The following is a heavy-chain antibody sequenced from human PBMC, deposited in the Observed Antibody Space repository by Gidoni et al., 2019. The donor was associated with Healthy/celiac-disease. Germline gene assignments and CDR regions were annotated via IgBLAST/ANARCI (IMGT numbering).Heavy chain of an antibody. J-gene: IGHJ6*02. V-gene: IGHV1-46*01. D-gene: IGHD2-15*01. CDR1: GYTFTSYY. CDR3: ARDGLVVVVVAATLPSPYGMDV. Sequence: QVQLVQSGAEVKKPGASVKVSCKASGYTFTSYYMNWVRQAPGQGLEWMGIINPSGGRTSYAQKFQGRVTMTRDTSTSTVYMELSSLRSEDTAVYYCARDGLVVVVVAATLPSPYGMDVWGQGTTVTVSS. CDR2: INPSGGRT.